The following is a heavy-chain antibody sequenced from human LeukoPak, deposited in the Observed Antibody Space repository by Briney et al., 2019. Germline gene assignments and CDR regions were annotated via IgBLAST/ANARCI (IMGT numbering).Heavy chain of an antibody. Sequence: GESLKISCNGSGYSFTSYWIGWVRQMPGKGLEWMGIIYPGDSDTRYSPSFQGQVTISADKSISTAYLQWSSLKASDTAMYYCARGYCSGGSCYPHHFDYWGQGTLVTVSS. J-gene: IGHJ4*02. D-gene: IGHD2-15*01. CDR2: IYPGDSDT. CDR3: ARGYCSGGSCYPHHFDY. V-gene: IGHV5-51*01. CDR1: GYSFTSYW.